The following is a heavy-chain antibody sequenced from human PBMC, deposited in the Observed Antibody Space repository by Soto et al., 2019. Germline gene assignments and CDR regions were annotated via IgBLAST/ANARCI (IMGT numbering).Heavy chain of an antibody. J-gene: IGHJ6*02. D-gene: IGHD2-8*02. CDR1: GGSISSSSYY. Sequence: PSETLSLTCTVSGGSISSSSYYWGWIRQPPGKGLEWIGSIYYSGSTYYNPSLKSRVTISVDTSKNQFSLKLSSVTAADTAVYYCASLPRVVYAWGMDVWGQGTTVTVSS. CDR2: IYYSGST. CDR3: ASLPRVVYAWGMDV. V-gene: IGHV4-39*01.